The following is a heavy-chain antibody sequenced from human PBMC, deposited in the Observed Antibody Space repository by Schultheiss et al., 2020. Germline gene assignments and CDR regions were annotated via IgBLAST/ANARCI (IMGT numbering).Heavy chain of an antibody. Sequence: SGPTLVKPTQTLTLTCTFSGFSLSTSGVGVGWIRQPPGKALEWLALIYWNDDKRYSPSLKSRLTISKDTSKNQVVLTMTNMDPVDTATYYCARIPRVGVHQPFDYWGQGTLVTVSS. V-gene: IGHV2-5*01. CDR3: ARIPRVGVHQPFDY. D-gene: IGHD1-26*01. J-gene: IGHJ4*02. CDR2: IYWNDDK. CDR1: GFSLSTSGVG.